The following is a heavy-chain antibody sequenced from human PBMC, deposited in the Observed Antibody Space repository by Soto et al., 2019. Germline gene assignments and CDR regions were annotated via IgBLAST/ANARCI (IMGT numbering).Heavy chain of an antibody. V-gene: IGHV4-39*01. J-gene: IGHJ4*02. CDR3: ARQGSY. Sequence: QLQLQESGPGLVKPSETLSLTCNVSGVSISDTSYYWGWIRQPPGKGLEWIGTIYFNGNTFYNPSLKGRPTISGEAAKNPISLRLTSVTATDTAVYYCARQGSYWGQGTLVAVSS. CDR1: GVSISDTSYY. CDR2: IYFNGNT.